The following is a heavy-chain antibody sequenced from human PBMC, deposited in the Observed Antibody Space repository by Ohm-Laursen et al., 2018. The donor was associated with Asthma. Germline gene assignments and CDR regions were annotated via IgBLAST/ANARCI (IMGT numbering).Heavy chain of an antibody. Sequence: SLRLSCTASGFTFRSYAMHWVRRAPGKGLEWVAVSGSYYDGGDKYYADSVNGRFTVFRDDTKNTLYLQKMSLRPDEAAVYYWSSDVREWYLHAFDIWGQGTLVTVSS. V-gene: IGHV3-30-3*01. J-gene: IGHJ4*02. CDR2: GSYYDGGDK. CDR1: GFTFRSYA. CDR3: SSDVREWYLHAFDI. D-gene: IGHD3-3*01.